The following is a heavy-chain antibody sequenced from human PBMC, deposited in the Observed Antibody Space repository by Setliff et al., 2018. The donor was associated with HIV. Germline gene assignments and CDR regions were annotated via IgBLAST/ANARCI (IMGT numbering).Heavy chain of an antibody. J-gene: IGHJ6*03. D-gene: IGHD5-18*01. CDR2: MNPNSGNT. CDR1: GYTFTNYD. Sequence: ASVKVSCKASGYTFTNYDINWVRQATGQGLEWMGRMNPNSGNTEYAHQFQGRVTMSRNTSISTAYMELSSLRSEDTAIYYCAAGPGYSFGVGLDSYMSIWDKGTTVTVSS. V-gene: IGHV1-8*02. CDR3: AAGPGYSFGVGLDSYMSI.